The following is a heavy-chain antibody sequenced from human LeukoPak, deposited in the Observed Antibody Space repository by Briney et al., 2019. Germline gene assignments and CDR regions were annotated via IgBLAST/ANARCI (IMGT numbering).Heavy chain of an antibody. CDR2: IWYDGSNK. Sequence: GGSLRLSCAASGFTFSSYGMHWVRQAPGKGLEWVAVIWYDGSNKYYADSVKGRFTISRDNSKNTLYLQMNSLRAEDTAVYYCARDGSSGNFDYWGQGTLVTVSS. CDR3: ARDGSSGNFDY. D-gene: IGHD6-19*01. J-gene: IGHJ4*02. CDR1: GFTFSSYG. V-gene: IGHV3-33*01.